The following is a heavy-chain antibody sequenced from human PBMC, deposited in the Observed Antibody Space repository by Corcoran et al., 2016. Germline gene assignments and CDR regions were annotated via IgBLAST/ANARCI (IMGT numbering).Heavy chain of an antibody. CDR2: ISYDGSNK. V-gene: IGHV3-30*18. CDR3: AKGQPGLAVAAPDY. J-gene: IGHJ4*02. Sequence: QVQLVESGGGVVQPGRSLRLSCAASGFTFSSYGMHWVRQAPGKGLEWVAVISYDGSNKYYADSVKGRFTISRDNSKNTLYLQMNSLRAEDTVVYYGAKGQPGLAVAAPDYWGQGTLVTVSS. D-gene: IGHD6-19*01. CDR1: GFTFSSYG.